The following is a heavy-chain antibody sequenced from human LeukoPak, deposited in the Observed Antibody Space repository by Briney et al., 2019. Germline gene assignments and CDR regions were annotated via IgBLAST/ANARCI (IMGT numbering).Heavy chain of an antibody. J-gene: IGHJ5*02. Sequence: SETLSLTCSVSGGXISSYYWSWIRQPPGKGLEWIGYIYYSGSTNYNPSLKSRVTISVDTSKNQFALKLSSVTAADTAVYYCARHGGGWFDPWGQGTLVTVSS. D-gene: IGHD3-16*01. CDR3: ARHGGGWFDP. CDR2: IYYSGST. V-gene: IGHV4-59*08. CDR1: GGXISSYY.